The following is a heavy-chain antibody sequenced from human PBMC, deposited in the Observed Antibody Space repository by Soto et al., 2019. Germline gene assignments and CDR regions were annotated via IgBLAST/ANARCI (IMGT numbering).Heavy chain of an antibody. CDR3: ARAAYSGDLAP. J-gene: IGHJ5*02. D-gene: IGHD3-10*01. Sequence: FLPRSVTCAVADGSISSGGYSWSRNRQPPGKGLEWIGEIYHSGSTNYNPSLKSRVTISVDKSKNQFSLKLSSVTAADTAVYYCARAAYSGDLAPWGQGTLVTVSS. CDR1: DGSISSGGYS. CDR2: IYHSGST. V-gene: IGHV4-30-2*01.